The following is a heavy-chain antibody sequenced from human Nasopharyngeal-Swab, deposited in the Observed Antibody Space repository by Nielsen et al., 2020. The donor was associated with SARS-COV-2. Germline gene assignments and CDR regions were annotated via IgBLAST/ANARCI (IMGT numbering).Heavy chain of an antibody. CDR2: ISYDGSNK. D-gene: IGHD3-10*01. CDR1: GFTFSSYG. Sequence: SPKISCAAPGFTFSSYGMHWVRQAPGKGLEWVAVISYDGSNKYYADSVKGRFTISRDNSKNTLYLQMNSLRAEDTAVYYCAKDGDGSGSYGDYYYYYMDVWGKGTTVTVSS. J-gene: IGHJ6*03. CDR3: AKDGDGSGSYGDYYYYYMDV. V-gene: IGHV3-30*18.